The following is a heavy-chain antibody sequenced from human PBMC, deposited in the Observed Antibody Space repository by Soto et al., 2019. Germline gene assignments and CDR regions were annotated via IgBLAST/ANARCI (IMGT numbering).Heavy chain of an antibody. CDR1: GFTFSNYG. CDR2: ILNDGSNR. V-gene: IGHV3-33*01. CDR3: ARDDEYSGNGMDV. J-gene: IGHJ6*02. Sequence: ESGGGVVQPGRSLRLSCAASGFTFSNYGMHWVRQAPGKGLEWVAVILNDGSNRYHADSVKDRFTISRDNSKNTLYLQMNSLRAEDTAVYYGARDDEYSGNGMDVWGQGTTVTVS. D-gene: IGHD3-10*01.